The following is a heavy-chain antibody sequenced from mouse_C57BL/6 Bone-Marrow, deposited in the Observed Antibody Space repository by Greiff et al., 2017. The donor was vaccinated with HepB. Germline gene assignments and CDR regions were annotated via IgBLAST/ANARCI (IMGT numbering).Heavy chain of an antibody. J-gene: IGHJ3*01. CDR3: ARYGPAWFAY. V-gene: IGHV7-3*01. Sequence: EVKVEESGGGLVQPGGSLSLSCAASGFTFTDYYMSWVRQPPGKALEWLGFIRNKANGYTTEYSASVKGRFTISRDNSQSILYLQMNALRAEDSATYYCARYGPAWFAYWGQGTLVTVSA. CDR2: IRNKANGYTT. CDR1: GFTFTDYY.